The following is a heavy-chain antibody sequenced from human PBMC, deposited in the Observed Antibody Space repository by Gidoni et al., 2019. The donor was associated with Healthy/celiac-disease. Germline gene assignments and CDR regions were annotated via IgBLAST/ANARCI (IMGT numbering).Heavy chain of an antibody. CDR1: GFPLDDYA. CDR2: ISWNSGII. Sequence: EVQLVESGGGLVQPGRYLRISWSASGFPLDDYAMHWVRQAPGKGLEWVSGISWNSGIIGYADSGKCRFTISRDNAKNSLYLQMNSLRAEDTALYYCAKGRPYYYDSSGFRWGQGTLVTVSS. V-gene: IGHV3-9*01. J-gene: IGHJ4*02. D-gene: IGHD3-22*01. CDR3: AKGRPYYYDSSGFR.